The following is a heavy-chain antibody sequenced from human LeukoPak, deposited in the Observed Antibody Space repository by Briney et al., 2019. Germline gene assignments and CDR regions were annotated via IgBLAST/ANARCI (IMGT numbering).Heavy chain of an antibody. CDR2: ISTYNGNT. V-gene: IGHV1-18*01. Sequence: ASVKXSCKASGYTFTSYGISWVRQAPGQGLEWMGWISTYNGNTNYAQKLQDRVTLTTDTSTSTAYMELRSLRFDDTAIYYCARDHTSGWEPIDYWGQGTLVTVSS. J-gene: IGHJ4*02. CDR3: ARDHTSGWEPIDY. CDR1: GYTFTSYG. D-gene: IGHD1-14*01.